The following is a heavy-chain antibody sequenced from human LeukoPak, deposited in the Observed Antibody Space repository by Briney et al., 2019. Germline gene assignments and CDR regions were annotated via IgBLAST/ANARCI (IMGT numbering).Heavy chain of an antibody. J-gene: IGHJ5*01. Sequence: RGSLRLSCAASGFVFRTHSMNWVRQAPGKGLEWVSWISSSNGDIYYADSVRGRFTISRDDAKKSLYLQMNSLRAEDTAVYYCVRDADGGNSWFDSWGQGTLVTVSS. V-gene: IGHV3-21*01. D-gene: IGHD4-23*01. CDR3: VRDADGGNSWFDS. CDR2: ISSSNGDI. CDR1: GFVFRTHS.